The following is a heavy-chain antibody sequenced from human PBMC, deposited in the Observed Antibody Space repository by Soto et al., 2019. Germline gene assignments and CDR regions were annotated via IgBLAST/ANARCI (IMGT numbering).Heavy chain of an antibody. V-gene: IGHV1-69*01. CDR1: EGTFNSYA. Sequence: QAQVVQSGAEVRKPGSSVKLSCKASEGTFNSYAIAWVRQAPGQGLEWMGGIIPYYNTLNYAQKFQDRVTITADDSTNTVYMELSSLRSDDTAVYFAASGASRWYPYGFDAWGQGTLVTVSS. CDR3: ASGASRWYPYGFDA. D-gene: IGHD6-13*01. J-gene: IGHJ4*02. CDR2: IIPYYNTL.